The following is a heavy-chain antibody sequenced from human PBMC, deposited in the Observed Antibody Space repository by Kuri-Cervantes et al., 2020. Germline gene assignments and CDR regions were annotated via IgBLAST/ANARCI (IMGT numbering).Heavy chain of an antibody. D-gene: IGHD3-22*01. Sequence: GESLKISCAASGFTFSSYDMHWVRQATGKGLEWVSAIGTAGDTYYPGSVKGRFTISRENAKNSLYLQMNSLRAGDTAVYYCARDRLWWPGGGYYYDGSGYYIGCGYWGQGTLVTVSS. CDR3: ARDRLWWPGGGYYYDGSGYYIGCGY. J-gene: IGHJ4*02. CDR1: GFTFSSYD. V-gene: IGHV3-13*01. CDR2: IGTAGDT.